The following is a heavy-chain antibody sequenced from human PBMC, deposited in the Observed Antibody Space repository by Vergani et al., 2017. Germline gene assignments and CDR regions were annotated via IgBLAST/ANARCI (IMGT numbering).Heavy chain of an antibody. CDR3: ARHDYSRSWYAGFDS. J-gene: IGHJ5*01. D-gene: IGHD6-13*01. V-gene: IGHV4-39*01. CDR1: GGSISSSCQY. CDR2: IYYSGST. Sequence: QLQVQESGPGLVKPSETLSLTCTVPGGSISSSCQYWGWIRQPPGKGLEWIGSIYYSGSTYYNPSLKSRVTISVDTSKNQFSLKLSSVTAADTAVYYCARHDYSRSWYAGFDSWGQGSLVTVSS.